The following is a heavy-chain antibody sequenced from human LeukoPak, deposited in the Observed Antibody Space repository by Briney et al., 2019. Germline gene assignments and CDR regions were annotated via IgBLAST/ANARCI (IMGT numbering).Heavy chain of an antibody. CDR3: ARGLTYFDILTGFHDRLDYFDY. D-gene: IGHD3-9*01. J-gene: IGHJ4*02. V-gene: IGHV3-48*03. Sequence: GGSLRLSCAASGFTFSNYEMSWVRQAPGKGLDWVSYISGSGSTIYYADSVRGRFTISRDNAKESLYLQMSSLKAEDTAVYYCARGLTYFDILTGFHDRLDYFDYWGQGTLVTVSS. CDR1: GFTFSNYE. CDR2: ISGSGSTI.